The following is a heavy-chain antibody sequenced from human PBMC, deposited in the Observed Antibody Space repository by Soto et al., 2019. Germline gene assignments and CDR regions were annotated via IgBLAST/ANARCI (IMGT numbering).Heavy chain of an antibody. D-gene: IGHD3-22*01. CDR2: ISWNSGTI. Sequence: EVQLVESGGGLVQPGRSLRLSCAASGFTFDDYAMHWVRQAPGKGLEWVSGISWNSGTIGYADSVKGRFTISRDNAKNTLYLQMNSLRAEDTALYHCAKDRTGSGYYFDYWGQGTLVTVSS. J-gene: IGHJ4*02. V-gene: IGHV3-9*01. CDR3: AKDRTGSGYYFDY. CDR1: GFTFDDYA.